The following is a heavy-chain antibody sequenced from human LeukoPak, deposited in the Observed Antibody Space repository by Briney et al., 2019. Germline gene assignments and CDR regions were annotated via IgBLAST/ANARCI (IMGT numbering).Heavy chain of an antibody. CDR2: ISVSGNT. Sequence: HTGGSLRLSCAASGFTFSSYAMSWVRQGPGKGLEWVSAISVSGNTYHADSVKGRFTISRDSSKNTLYLQMNSLRAGDAAVYYCAKDYAVGSIDYWGQGTLVTVSS. V-gene: IGHV3-23*01. J-gene: IGHJ4*02. CDR3: AKDYAVGSIDY. CDR1: GFTFSSYA. D-gene: IGHD3-16*01.